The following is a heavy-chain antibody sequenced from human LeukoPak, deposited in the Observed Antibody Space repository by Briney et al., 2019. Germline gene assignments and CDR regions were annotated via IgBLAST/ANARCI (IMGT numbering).Heavy chain of an antibody. CDR3: AGGRCSSTSCADAFDI. V-gene: IGHV4-39*01. Sequence: SETLSLTCTVSGGSISSSSYYWGWIRQPPGKGLGWIGSIYYSGSTYYNPSLKSRVTISVDTSKNQFSLKLSSVTAADTAVYYCAGGRCSSTSCADAFDIWGQGTMVTVSS. J-gene: IGHJ3*02. D-gene: IGHD2-2*01. CDR2: IYYSGST. CDR1: GGSISSSSYY.